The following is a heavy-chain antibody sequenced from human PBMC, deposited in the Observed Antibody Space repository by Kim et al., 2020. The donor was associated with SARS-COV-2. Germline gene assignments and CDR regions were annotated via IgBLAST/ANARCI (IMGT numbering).Heavy chain of an antibody. D-gene: IGHD2-2*01. V-gene: IGHV1-46*01. J-gene: IGHJ5*02. CDR2: INPSGGST. CDR3: ARDPHCSSTSCSLPSGFDP. Sequence: ASVKVSCKASGYTFTSYYMHWVRQAPGQGLEWMGIINPSGGSTSYAQKFQGRVTMTRDTSTSTVYMELSSLRSEDTAVYYCARDPHCSSTSCSLPSGFDPWGQGTLVTVSS. CDR1: GYTFTSYY.